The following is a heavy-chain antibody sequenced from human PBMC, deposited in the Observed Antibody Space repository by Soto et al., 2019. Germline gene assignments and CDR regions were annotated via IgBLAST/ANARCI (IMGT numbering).Heavy chain of an antibody. CDR2: SSGSGGNT. J-gene: IGHJ3*02. CDR3: AKGIYSAYAKGANDI. CDR1: GFTFRSYG. D-gene: IGHD5-12*01. Sequence: EVQLLESGGGLVQPGGSLRLSCAASGFTFRSYGMSWVRQAPGKGLEWVSASSGSGGNTFYADSVRGRFTISRDNSKYTLYVQMNRLRAEYTALYYCAKGIYSAYAKGANDICGQGTMVTVSS. V-gene: IGHV3-23*01.